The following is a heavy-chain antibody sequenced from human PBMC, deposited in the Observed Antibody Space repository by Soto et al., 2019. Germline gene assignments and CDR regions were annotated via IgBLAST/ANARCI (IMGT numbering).Heavy chain of an antibody. V-gene: IGHV1-69*01. Sequence: QVQLVQSGAEVKKPGSSVKVSCKASGGTFSSYAISWVRQAPGQGLEWMGGIIPIFGTANYAQKFQGRVTITADESTGTAYMELSSLRSEDTAVYYCARDRRDYYDSSGYPYYYGMDVWGQGTTVTVS. CDR2: IIPIFGTA. D-gene: IGHD3-22*01. CDR3: ARDRRDYYDSSGYPYYYGMDV. CDR1: GGTFSSYA. J-gene: IGHJ6*02.